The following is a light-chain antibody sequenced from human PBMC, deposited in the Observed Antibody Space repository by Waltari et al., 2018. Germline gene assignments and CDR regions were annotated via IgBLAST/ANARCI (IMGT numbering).Light chain of an antibody. V-gene: IGLV1-44*01. Sequence: QSVLTQPPSVSGTPGQRVTISCSGGVYNIGSNTVNWYKHLPGTAPKHLIYKDNRRPSGGPDRFSGSKSGTSASLAITGLQSEDEAEYFCAVWDDSLTGPIFGGGTKVTVL. J-gene: IGLJ2*01. CDR3: AVWDDSLTGPI. CDR1: VYNIGSNT. CDR2: KDN.